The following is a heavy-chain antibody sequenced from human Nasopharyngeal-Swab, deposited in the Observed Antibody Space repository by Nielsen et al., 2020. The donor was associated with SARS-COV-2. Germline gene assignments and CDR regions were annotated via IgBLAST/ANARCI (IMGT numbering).Heavy chain of an antibody. V-gene: IGHV3-30*18. D-gene: IGHD2-15*01. CDR2: ISYDGVNK. Sequence: GESLKISCAASGFSFSSYGMNWVRQAPGKGLEWVAFISYDGVNKYYADSVKGRFIISRDNSKNTLYLQMNSLRGDDTAVFYCAKGSVGAATGSCAFDIWGQGTMVTVSS. CDR3: AKGSVGAATGSCAFDI. CDR1: GFSFSSYG. J-gene: IGHJ3*02.